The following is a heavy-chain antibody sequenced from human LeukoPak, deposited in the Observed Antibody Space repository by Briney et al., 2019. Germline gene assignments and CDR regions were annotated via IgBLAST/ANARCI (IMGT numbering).Heavy chain of an antibody. V-gene: IGHV3-33*01. CDR1: GFTFSSYG. CDR2: IWYDGSNK. J-gene: IGHJ6*04. Sequence: GRSLRLSCAASGFTFSSYGMHWVRQAPGKGLEWVAVIWYDGSNKYYADSVKGRFTISRDNFKNTLYLQMNSLRAEDTAVYYCAREAYSPWGMDVWGKGTTVTVSS. CDR3: AREAYSPWGMDV. D-gene: IGHD2-15*01.